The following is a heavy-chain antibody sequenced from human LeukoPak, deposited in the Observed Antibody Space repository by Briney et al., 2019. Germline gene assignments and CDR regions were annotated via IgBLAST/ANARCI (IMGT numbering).Heavy chain of an antibody. CDR1: GFTFSSYS. D-gene: IGHD5-18*01. J-gene: IGHJ4*02. Sequence: GGSLGLSCAASGFTFSSYSMNWVRQAPGKGLEWVSSISSSSSYIYYADSVKGRFTISRDNAKNSLYLQMNSLRAEDTAVYYCARDPQALVRGYSYGAFDYWGQGTLVTVSS. V-gene: IGHV3-21*01. CDR2: ISSSSSYI. CDR3: ARDPQALVRGYSYGAFDY.